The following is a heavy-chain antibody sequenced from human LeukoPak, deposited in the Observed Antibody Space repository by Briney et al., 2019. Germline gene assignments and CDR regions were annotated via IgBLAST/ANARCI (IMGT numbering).Heavy chain of an antibody. CDR2: IYTSGST. D-gene: IGHD5-24*01. Sequence: PSETLSLTCTVSGGSISSGNYYWSWIRQPAGKGLEWIGRIYTSGSTNYNPSLKSRVTISVDTSKNQFSLKLSSVTAADTAVYYCARSRGWLQSHPLGYWGQGTLVTVSS. V-gene: IGHV4-61*02. J-gene: IGHJ4*02. CDR3: ARSRGWLQSHPLGY. CDR1: GGSISSGNYY.